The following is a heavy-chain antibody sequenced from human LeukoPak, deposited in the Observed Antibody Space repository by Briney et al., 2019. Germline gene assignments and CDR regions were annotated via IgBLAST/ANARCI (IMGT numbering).Heavy chain of an antibody. CDR2: ISVSDGTT. Sequence: GGSLRLSCAASGFTFSIYAMSWVRQAPGKGLEWVSIISVSDGTTYYADSVKGRFTISRDNSKNTLYLQMNSLRAEDTAIYYCATSTTSFDYWGQGTLVTVSS. CDR3: ATSTTSFDY. CDR1: GFTFSIYA. J-gene: IGHJ4*02. D-gene: IGHD1-14*01. V-gene: IGHV3-23*01.